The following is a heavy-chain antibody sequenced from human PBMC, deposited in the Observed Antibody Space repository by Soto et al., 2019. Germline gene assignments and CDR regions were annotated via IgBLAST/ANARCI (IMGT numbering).Heavy chain of an antibody. CDR1: GGSISSYY. J-gene: IGHJ4*02. CDR2: IYYSGST. CDR3: ARVRVYSGYEYYFDY. Sequence: SETLSLTCTVSGGSISSYYWSWIRQPPGKGLEGIGYIYYSGSTNYNPSLKSRVTISVDTSKNQFSLKLSSVTAADTAVYYCARVRVYSGYEYYFDYWGQGTLVTVSS. D-gene: IGHD5-12*01. V-gene: IGHV4-59*01.